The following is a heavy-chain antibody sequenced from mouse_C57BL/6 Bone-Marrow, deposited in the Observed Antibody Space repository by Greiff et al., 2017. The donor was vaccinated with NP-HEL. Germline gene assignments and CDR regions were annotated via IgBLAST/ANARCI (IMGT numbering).Heavy chain of an antibody. Sequence: EVQLQESGPELVKPGASVKIPCKASGYTFTDYNMDWVKQSHGKSLEWIGDINPNNGGTIYNQKFKGKATLTVDKSSSTAYMELSSLTSEDTAVYYCARPVIYYYGSSQYYYAMDYWGQGPSVTVSS. CDR1: GYTFTDYN. J-gene: IGHJ4*01. CDR2: INPNNGGT. V-gene: IGHV1-18*01. D-gene: IGHD1-1*01. CDR3: ARPVIYYYGSSQYYYAMDY.